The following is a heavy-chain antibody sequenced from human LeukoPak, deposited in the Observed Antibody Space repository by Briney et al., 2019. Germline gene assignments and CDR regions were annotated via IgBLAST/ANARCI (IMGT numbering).Heavy chain of an antibody. Sequence: PGGSLRLSCAASGFTFSSYAMHWVRQAPGKGLEWVALIWYDGSNEDYADSVKGRFTISRDNSKNTLYLQMNSLRAEDTAVYYCAREKHSSTIVGAADAFDIWGQGTMVTVSS. CDR2: IWYDGSNE. V-gene: IGHV3-33*08. CDR3: AREKHSSTIVGAADAFDI. D-gene: IGHD1-26*01. J-gene: IGHJ3*02. CDR1: GFTFSSYA.